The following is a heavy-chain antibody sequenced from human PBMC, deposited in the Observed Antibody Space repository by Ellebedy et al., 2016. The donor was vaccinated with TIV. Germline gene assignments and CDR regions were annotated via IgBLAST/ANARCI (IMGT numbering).Heavy chain of an antibody. CDR1: GFTFSSYG. CDR2: IWYDGSNK. Sequence: GGSLRLSCAASGFTFSSYGMHWVRQAPGKGLEWVAVIWYDGSNKYYADSVKGRFTISRDNSKNTLYLQMNSLRAEDTAVYYCARDLDDCGGDCYEIQHWGQGTLVTVSS. CDR3: ARDLDDCGGDCYEIQH. V-gene: IGHV3-33*01. J-gene: IGHJ1*01. D-gene: IGHD2-21*02.